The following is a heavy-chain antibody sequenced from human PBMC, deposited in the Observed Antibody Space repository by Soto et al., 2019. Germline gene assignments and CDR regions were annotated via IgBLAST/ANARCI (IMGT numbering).Heavy chain of an antibody. CDR3: AKGGTVAGEFDP. CDR2: ISGSGGST. D-gene: IGHD6-19*01. CDR1: GFTFSSYA. Sequence: EVQLLESGGGLVQPGGSLRLSCAASGFTFSSYAMSWVRQAPGKGLEWVSAISGSGGSTYYADSVKVRFIISRDNSKNTLYLQMNSLRAEDTAVYYWAKGGTVAGEFDPWGQGTLVTVSS. J-gene: IGHJ5*02. V-gene: IGHV3-23*01.